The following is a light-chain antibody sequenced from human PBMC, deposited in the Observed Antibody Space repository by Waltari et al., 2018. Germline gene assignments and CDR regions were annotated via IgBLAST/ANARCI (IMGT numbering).Light chain of an antibody. CDR3: QHHVRLPVT. Sequence: IVLTQSPGTLSLSPGGRATLSCRASQNIGNYLAWYQQKPGQAPRLLIYGASSRAAGIPDRFSGSGSGADFSLTISRLEPEDFAVYYCQHHVRLPVTFGQGTKV. V-gene: IGKV3-20*01. J-gene: IGKJ1*01. CDR2: GAS. CDR1: QNIGNY.